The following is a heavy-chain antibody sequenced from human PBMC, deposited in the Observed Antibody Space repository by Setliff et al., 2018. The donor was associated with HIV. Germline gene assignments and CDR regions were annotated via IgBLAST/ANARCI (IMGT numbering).Heavy chain of an antibody. D-gene: IGHD2-15*01. CDR3: ARATATWLVDN. CDR2: IYYRGGT. CDR1: GASISSYY. J-gene: IGHJ4*02. V-gene: IGHV4-59*01. Sequence: SSETLSLTCNVSGASISSYYWSWIRQPPGKGLEWIGYIYYRGGTNYNPSLKSRLTISVDAAMNQFSLKLSSVTTADTAVYYCARATATWLVDNWGQGTLVTVSS.